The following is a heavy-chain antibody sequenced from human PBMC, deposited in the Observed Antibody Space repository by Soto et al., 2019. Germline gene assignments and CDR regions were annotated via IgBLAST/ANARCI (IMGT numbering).Heavy chain of an antibody. D-gene: IGHD2-2*01. V-gene: IGHV3-66*01. CDR1: GFTVNSHY. J-gene: IGHJ3*01. CDR3: ARGQSLPSSTNAYDV. Sequence: HPGGSLRLSCEASGFTVNSHYMTWVRKAPAGGLEWVSSIYTGGNTYYSNSVRGRFTISRDSSMNMVHLQMNSLRAEDTAVYYCARGQSLPSSTNAYDVWGRGTLVTVSS. CDR2: IYTGGNT.